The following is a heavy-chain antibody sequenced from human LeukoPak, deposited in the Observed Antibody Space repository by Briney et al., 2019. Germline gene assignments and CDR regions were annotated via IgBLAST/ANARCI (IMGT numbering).Heavy chain of an antibody. Sequence: GASVKVSCKASGYTFTSYGLSWVRQAPGQGLEWMGWISAYNGNTNYAQKLQGRVTMTTDTSTSTAYMELRSLRSDDTAVYYCASQIYDFWSGYYTPLGYWGQGTLVTVSS. CDR3: ASQIYDFWSGYYTPLGY. V-gene: IGHV1-18*01. J-gene: IGHJ4*02. D-gene: IGHD3-3*01. CDR1: GYTFTSYG. CDR2: ISAYNGNT.